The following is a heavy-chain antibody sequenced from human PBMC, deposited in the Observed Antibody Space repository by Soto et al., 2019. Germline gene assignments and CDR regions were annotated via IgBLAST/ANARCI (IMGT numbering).Heavy chain of an antibody. CDR1: GFTFSSYG. CDR3: AKGTSGYSGYDHFDY. J-gene: IGHJ4*02. D-gene: IGHD5-12*01. V-gene: IGHV3-30*18. CDR2: ISYDGSNK. Sequence: QVQLVESGGGVVQPGRSLRLSCAASGFTFSSYGMHWVRQAPGKGLEWVAVISYDGSNKYYADSVKGRFTISRDNSKNTLYLQMNSLRAEDTAVYYCAKGTSGYSGYDHFDYWGQGTLVTVSS.